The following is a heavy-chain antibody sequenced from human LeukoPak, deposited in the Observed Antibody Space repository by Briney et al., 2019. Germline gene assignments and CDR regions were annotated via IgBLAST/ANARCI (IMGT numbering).Heavy chain of an antibody. CDR1: GFTFSSYA. CDR3: AKVGYCSSTSCSQWAFDI. V-gene: IGHV3-23*01. J-gene: IGHJ3*02. CDR2: ISGSGRST. Sequence: GGSLRLSCAASGFTFSSYAMSWVRQAPGKGLEWVSAISGSGRSTHYADSVKGRSTISRDNSKNTLYLQMNSLTAEDTAVYYCAKVGYCSSTSCSQWAFDIWGQGTMVTVSS. D-gene: IGHD2-2*03.